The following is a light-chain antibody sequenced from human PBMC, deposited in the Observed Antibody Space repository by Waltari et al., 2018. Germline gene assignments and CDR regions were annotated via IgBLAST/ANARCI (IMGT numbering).Light chain of an antibody. J-gene: IGKJ4*01. Sequence: IALTQTPATLSLSSGESATLSCRASQSVSHNLAWYQQKPGQAPRLLIPDASRRATSIPDRFSGSGSGTDFTLTISSLEPEDFAVYFCQQYSQWPLTFGGGTKVEIK. V-gene: IGKV3-15*01. CDR3: QQYSQWPLT. CDR2: DAS. CDR1: QSVSHN.